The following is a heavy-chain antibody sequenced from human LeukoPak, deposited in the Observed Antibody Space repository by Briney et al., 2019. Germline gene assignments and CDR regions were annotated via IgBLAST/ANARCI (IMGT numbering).Heavy chain of an antibody. CDR2: IYYSGST. V-gene: IGHV4-59*01. J-gene: IGHJ4*02. Sequence: SETLSLTCTVSGGSISSYYWSWIRQPPGKGLEWIGYIYYSGSTNYNPSLKSRVTISVDTSKNQFSLKLSSVTAADTAVYYCAMTIADSSGYLFDYWGQGTLVTVSS. CDR1: GGSISSYY. D-gene: IGHD3-22*01. CDR3: AMTIADSSGYLFDY.